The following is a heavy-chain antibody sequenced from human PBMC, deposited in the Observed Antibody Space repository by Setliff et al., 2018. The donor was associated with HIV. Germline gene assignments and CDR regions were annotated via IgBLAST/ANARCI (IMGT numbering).Heavy chain of an antibody. CDR1: GYTFTRYF. V-gene: IGHV1-46*01. CDR3: ARGWEGGMDY. Sequence: ASVKVSCKASGYTFTRYFMHCVRQAPGQGLEWLGMINPSGGSTWYAKKFQGRVTMTGDTSTNTLYMELSSLRSEDTAVYYCARGWEGGMDYWGQGTLVTVS. D-gene: IGHD1-26*01. CDR2: INPSGGST. J-gene: IGHJ4*02.